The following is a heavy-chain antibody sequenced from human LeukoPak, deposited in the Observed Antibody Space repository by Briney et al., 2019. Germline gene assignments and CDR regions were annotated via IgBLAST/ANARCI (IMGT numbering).Heavy chain of an antibody. CDR3: ARDLGTVTNACFDP. CDR1: GGSISSGSHY. D-gene: IGHD4-17*01. J-gene: IGHJ5*02. Sequence: SQTLSLTCTVSGGSISSGSHYWSWIRQPAGKGLEWIGRIYASGSTNYNPSLRSRVTMSVDTSKNQISLKLSSVTAADTAVYYCARDLGTVTNACFDPWGQGTLVTVSS. CDR2: IYASGST. V-gene: IGHV4-61*02.